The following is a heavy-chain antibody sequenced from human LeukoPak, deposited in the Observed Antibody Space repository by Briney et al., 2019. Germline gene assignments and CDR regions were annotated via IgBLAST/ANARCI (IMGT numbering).Heavy chain of an antibody. J-gene: IGHJ5*02. CDR3: ARGRMVYAMGFDP. D-gene: IGHD2-8*01. CDR1: GYTFTGYY. CDR2: ITPNSGGT. V-gene: IGHV1-2*06. Sequence: ASVKVSCKASGYTFTGYYMHWVRQAPGQGLEWMGRITPNSGGTNYAQKFQGRVTMTRDTSISTAYMELSRLRSDDAAVYYCARGRMVYAMGFDPWGQGTLVTVSS.